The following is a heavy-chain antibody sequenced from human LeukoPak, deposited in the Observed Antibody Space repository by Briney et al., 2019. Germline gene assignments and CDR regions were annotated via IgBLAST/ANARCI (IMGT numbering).Heavy chain of an antibody. D-gene: IGHD4-17*01. CDR1: GDPISSHH. V-gene: IGHV4-59*11. CDR2: IYYSGST. CDR3: ARSGDLNTERAFDI. Sequence: SETLSLTCSVSGDPISSHHWSWIRQPPGKGLEWVGYIYYSGSTNYNPSLKSRVTISVDTSKNQFSLKLSSVTAADTAVYFCARSGDLNTERAFDIWGQGKMVTVSS. J-gene: IGHJ3*02.